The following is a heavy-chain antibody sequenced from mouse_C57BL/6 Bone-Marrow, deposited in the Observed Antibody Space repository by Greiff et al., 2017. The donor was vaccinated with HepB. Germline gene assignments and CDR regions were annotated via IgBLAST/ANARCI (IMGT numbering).Heavy chain of an antibody. CDR1: GFSLTSYG. CDR2: IWSGGST. CDR3: ASLTTGGTWFAY. V-gene: IGHV2-2*01. J-gene: IGHJ3*01. D-gene: IGHD1-1*01. Sequence: QVHVKQSGPGLVQPSQSLSITCTVSGFSLTSYGVHWVRQSPGKGLEWLGVIWSGGSTDYNAAFISRLSISKDNSKSQVFFKMNSLQADDTAIYYCASLTTGGTWFAYWGQGTRVTVSA.